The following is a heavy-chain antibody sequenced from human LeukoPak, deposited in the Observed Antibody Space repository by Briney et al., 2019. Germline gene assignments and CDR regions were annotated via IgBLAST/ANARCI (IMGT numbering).Heavy chain of an antibody. V-gene: IGHV3-7*01. D-gene: IGHD3-16*01. CDR2: IKHDESEK. CDR3: TRRLDD. CDR1: GFSFNSDW. J-gene: IGHJ4*02. Sequence: GGSLRLSFAASGFSFNSDWMDWVRQAPGKGLEWVANIKHDESEKNYLDSVKGRFTISRDNAQNSLYLQMNGLRVEDTAVYYCTRRLDDWGQGTLVTVSS.